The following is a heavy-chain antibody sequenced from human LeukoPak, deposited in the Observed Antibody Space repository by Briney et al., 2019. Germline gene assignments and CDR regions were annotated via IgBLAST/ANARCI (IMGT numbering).Heavy chain of an antibody. CDR3: ARVYDFWSGYYGYGMDV. V-gene: IGHV3-11*01. Sequence: PGGSLRLSCAASGFTFSDYYMSWIRQAPGKGLEWVSYISSSGSTIYYADSVKGRFTISRDNAKNSLYLQMNNLRAEDTAVYYCARVYDFWSGYYGYGMDVWGQGTTVTVSS. D-gene: IGHD3-3*01. CDR1: GFTFSDYY. J-gene: IGHJ6*02. CDR2: ISSSGSTI.